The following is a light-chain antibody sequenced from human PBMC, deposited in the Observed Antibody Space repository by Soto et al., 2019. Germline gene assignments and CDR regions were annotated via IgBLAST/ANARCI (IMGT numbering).Light chain of an antibody. Sequence: QSVLTQPASVSGSPGQSITISCTGTSSDVGGYNYVSWYQQHPGKAPKLMIYAVSNRPSGVSNRFSGSKSGNTATLTISGLQSEDEADYFCTSYTSSTTLDVFGTGTRSPS. J-gene: IGLJ1*01. CDR1: SSDVGGYNY. CDR2: AVS. V-gene: IGLV2-14*01. CDR3: TSYTSSTTLDV.